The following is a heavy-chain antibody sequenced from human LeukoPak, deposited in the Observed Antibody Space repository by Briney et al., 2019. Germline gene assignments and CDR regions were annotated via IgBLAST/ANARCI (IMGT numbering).Heavy chain of an antibody. J-gene: IGHJ3*02. D-gene: IGHD6-19*01. CDR3: ASSRYSSGWYDGFDI. V-gene: IGHV4-61*02. CDR1: GGSISSGSYY. CDR2: IYTSGST. Sequence: SETLSLTCTVSGGSISSGSYYWSWIRQPAGKGLEWIGRIYTSGSTNYNPSLKSRVTISVDTSKNQFSLKLSSVTAADTAVYYCASSRYSSGWYDGFDIWGQGTMVTVSS.